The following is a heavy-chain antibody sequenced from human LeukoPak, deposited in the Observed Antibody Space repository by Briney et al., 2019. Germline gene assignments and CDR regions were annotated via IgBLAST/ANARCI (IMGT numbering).Heavy chain of an antibody. CDR3: ARSANYFDTSGQDY. CDR1: GFTVSSNY. J-gene: IGHJ4*02. V-gene: IGHV3-53*01. D-gene: IGHD3-22*01. CDR2: IYSGGST. Sequence: GGSLRLSCAASGFTVSSNYMSWVRQAPGKGLEWVSVIYSGGSTYYADSVKGRFTISRDKAKSTLYLQMNSLRVEDTAVYYCARSANYFDTSGQDYWGQGTLVTVSS.